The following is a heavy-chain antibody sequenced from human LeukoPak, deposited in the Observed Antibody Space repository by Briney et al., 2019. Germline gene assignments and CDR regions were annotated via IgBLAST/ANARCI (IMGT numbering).Heavy chain of an antibody. CDR2: IYYSGGT. CDR3: ARTRDGYNLDAFDI. D-gene: IGHD5-24*01. V-gene: IGHV4-59*01. CDR1: GGSISTYY. Sequence: SETLSLTCTVSGGSISTYYWSWIRQPPGKGLEWIGYIYYSGGTNCNPSLKSRVTISVDTSKNQFSLKLSSVTAADTAVYYCARTRDGYNLDAFDIWGQGTMVTVSS. J-gene: IGHJ3*02.